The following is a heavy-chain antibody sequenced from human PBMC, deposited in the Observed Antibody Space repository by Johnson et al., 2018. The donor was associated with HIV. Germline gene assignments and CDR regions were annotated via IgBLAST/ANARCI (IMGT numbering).Heavy chain of an antibody. Sequence: VQLVESGGGLVQPGGSLRLSCAASGFTFSSYWMHWVRQAPGKGLVWVSRINSDGSSTSYADSVKGRFTISRDNAKNTLYLQMNSLRAEDTAVYYCARGIESSSGSARGDACDIWGQGTMVTVSS. CDR1: GFTFSSYW. V-gene: IGHV3-74*02. D-gene: IGHD6-13*01. CDR3: ARGIESSSGSARGDACDI. CDR2: INSDGSST. J-gene: IGHJ3*02.